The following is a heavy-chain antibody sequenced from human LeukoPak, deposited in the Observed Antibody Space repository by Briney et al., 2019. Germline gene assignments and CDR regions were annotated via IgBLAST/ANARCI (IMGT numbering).Heavy chain of an antibody. V-gene: IGHV3-43D*03. CDR3: AKGAPGEVHYMDV. Sequence: GGSLRLSCAASGFTFDDYAMQWVRQAPGKGLEWVSRISWDGGSTYYADSVKGRFTISRDNSKNSLYLQMNSLRAEDTALYYCAKGAPGEVHYMDVWGKGTTVTVSS. CDR2: ISWDGGST. CDR1: GFTFDDYA. D-gene: IGHD3-10*01. J-gene: IGHJ6*03.